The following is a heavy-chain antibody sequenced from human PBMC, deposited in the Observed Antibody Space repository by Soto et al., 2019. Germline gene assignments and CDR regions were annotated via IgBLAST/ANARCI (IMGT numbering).Heavy chain of an antibody. D-gene: IGHD2-15*01. Sequence: QVQLQESGPGLVKPSQTLSLTCTVSGGSISSGNYYWSWIRQPPGKGLEWIGLISYSGSTYYNASLQSRGTRSVDTCKTQFSLILNTVTAADTAVYYCATIVTSATGMYYFDYWGQGTLVTVSS. CDR3: ATIVTSATGMYYFDY. V-gene: IGHV4-30-4*01. CDR1: GGSISSGNYY. CDR2: ISYSGST. J-gene: IGHJ4*02.